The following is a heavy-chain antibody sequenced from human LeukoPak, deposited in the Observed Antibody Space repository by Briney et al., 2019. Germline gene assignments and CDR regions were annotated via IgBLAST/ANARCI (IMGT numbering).Heavy chain of an antibody. CDR3: AKSDPYGDSLIEI. V-gene: IGHV3-48*03. J-gene: IGHJ4*02. D-gene: IGHD4-17*01. CDR2: ISSTGGTI. CDR1: GFTFSGYA. Sequence: GGSLRLSCAASGFTFSGYAMNWVRQAPGKGLEWLSHISSTGGTIYYANSVKGRLTVSRDNAKNSLYLQMNSLRAEDTAVYYCAKSDPYGDSLIEIWGQGALVTVSS.